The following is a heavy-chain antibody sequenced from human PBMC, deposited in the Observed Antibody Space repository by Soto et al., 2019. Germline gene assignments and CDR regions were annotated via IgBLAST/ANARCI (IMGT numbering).Heavy chain of an antibody. CDR1: GYTFTGYY. D-gene: IGHD3-3*01. Sequence: ASVKVSCKASGYTFTGYYMHWVRQAPGQGLEWMGWINPNSGGTNYAQKFQGGVTMTRDTSISTAYMELSRLRSDDTAVYYCAREPRYYDFWSGQLGLDYWGQGTLVTVSS. V-gene: IGHV1-2*02. CDR2: INPNSGGT. J-gene: IGHJ4*02. CDR3: AREPRYYDFWSGQLGLDY.